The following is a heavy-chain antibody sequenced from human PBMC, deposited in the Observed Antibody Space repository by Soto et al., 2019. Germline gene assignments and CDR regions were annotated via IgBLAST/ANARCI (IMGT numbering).Heavy chain of an antibody. V-gene: IGHV3-23*01. CDR1: GVTSSDYG. CDR2: ISGSGST. CDR3: AKDYLGWAQS. D-gene: IGHD1-26*01. Sequence: PGLSLRLCCAAAGVTSSDYGRSWVRQAPGKGLEWVSAISGSGSTFYADSVKGRFTISRDNSKNTLYLQMNSLRAEDTAVYYCAKDYLGWAQSWGQGTLVTVSS. J-gene: IGHJ5*02.